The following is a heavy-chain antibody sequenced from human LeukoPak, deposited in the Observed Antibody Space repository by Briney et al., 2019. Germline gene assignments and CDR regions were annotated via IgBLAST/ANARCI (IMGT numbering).Heavy chain of an antibody. J-gene: IGHJ4*02. V-gene: IGHV3-7*01. D-gene: IGHD3-3*01. CDR2: IKQDGSEK. Sequence: GGSLRLSCAASGFIFSSYWMSWVRQAPGKGLEWVANIKQDGSEKYYVDSVKGRLTVSRDNAQNSLFLQMNSLRAEDTAVYYCARDYDFWSGYRVFGYWGQGTLVTVSS. CDR3: ARDYDFWSGYRVFGY. CDR1: GFIFSSYW.